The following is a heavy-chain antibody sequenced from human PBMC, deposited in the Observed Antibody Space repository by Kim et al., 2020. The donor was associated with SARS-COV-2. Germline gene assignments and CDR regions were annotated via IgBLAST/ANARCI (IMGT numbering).Heavy chain of an antibody. CDR3: ARRRDGYKAALDY. CDR1: GDSINGYY. D-gene: IGHD5-12*01. J-gene: IGHJ4*01. V-gene: IGHV4-59*08. Sequence: SETLSLTCTVSGDSINGYYWNWVRQSPGKGLEWIGHINDSGGTNYSPSLQSRVTISVDTSKNQFSLKLTSVTAADTAVYYCARRRDGYKAALDYWGHGTLVTVTS. CDR2: INDSGGT.